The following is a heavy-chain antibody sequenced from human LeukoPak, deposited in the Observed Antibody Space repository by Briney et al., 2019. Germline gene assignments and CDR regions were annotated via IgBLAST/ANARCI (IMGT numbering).Heavy chain of an antibody. CDR2: ISYDGSNK. Sequence: PGGSLRLSCAASGFTFSSYAMHWVRQAPGKGLEWVAVISYDGSNKYYADSVKGRFTISRDNSKNTLYLQMNSLRAEDTAVYYCAKAGGTDYYYYYMDVWGKGTTVTVSS. J-gene: IGHJ6*03. CDR3: AKAGGTDYYYYYMDV. V-gene: IGHV3-30-3*01. CDR1: GFTFSSYA. D-gene: IGHD1-1*01.